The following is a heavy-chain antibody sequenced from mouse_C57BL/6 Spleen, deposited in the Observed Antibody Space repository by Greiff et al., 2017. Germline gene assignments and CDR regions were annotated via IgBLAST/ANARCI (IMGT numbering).Heavy chain of an antibody. CDR3: ARTVVASRYFDV. V-gene: IGHV1-52*01. Sequence: VQLQQPGAELVRPGSSVTLSCKASGYTFTSSWMHWVKQRPIQGLERIGNIDPSASETHSYQKVKDKATLTVDKSSSTAYMQLSSLTSEDSAVYYCARTVVASRYFDVWGTGTTVTVSS. J-gene: IGHJ1*03. CDR2: IDPSASET. D-gene: IGHD1-1*01. CDR1: GYTFTSSW.